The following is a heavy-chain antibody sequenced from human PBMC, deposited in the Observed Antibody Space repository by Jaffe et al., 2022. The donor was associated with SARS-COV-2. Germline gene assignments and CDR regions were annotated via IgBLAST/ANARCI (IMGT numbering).Heavy chain of an antibody. V-gene: IGHV3-23*01. CDR1: GFTFSSYA. CDR3: AKDHPIAYDSSGSFDY. J-gene: IGHJ4*02. D-gene: IGHD3-22*01. Sequence: EVQLLESGGGLVQPGGSLRLSCAASGFTFSSYAMSWVRQAPGKGLEWVSAISGSGGSTYYADSVKGRFTISRDNSKNTLYLQMNSLRAEDTAVYYCAKDHPIAYDSSGSFDYWGQGTLVTVSS. CDR2: ISGSGGST.